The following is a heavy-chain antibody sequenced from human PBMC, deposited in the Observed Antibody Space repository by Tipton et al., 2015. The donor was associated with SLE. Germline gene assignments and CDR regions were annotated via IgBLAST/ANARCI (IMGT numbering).Heavy chain of an antibody. J-gene: IGHJ4*02. D-gene: IGHD6-19*01. CDR1: GFTFSDYY. CDR2: ISSSSSYT. Sequence: GSLRLSCAASGFTFSDYYMSWIRQAPGKGLEWVSYISSSSSYTYYADSVKGRFTISRDNSKNTLYLQMNSLRAEDTAVYYCAKEVAVAGLSFDYWGQGTLVTVSS. CDR3: AKEVAVAGLSFDY. V-gene: IGHV3-11*05.